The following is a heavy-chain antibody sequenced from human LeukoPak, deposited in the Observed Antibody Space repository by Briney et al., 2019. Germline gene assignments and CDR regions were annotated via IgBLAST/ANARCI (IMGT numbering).Heavy chain of an antibody. D-gene: IGHD3-10*01. CDR1: GYTFTGYY. CDR2: INPNSGGT. V-gene: IGHV1-2*02. CDR3: ARDSELLWFGEFGDY. J-gene: IGHJ4*02. Sequence: ASVKLSCKASGYTFTGYYMHWVRQAPGQGLEWMGWINPNSGGTNYAQKFQGRVTITRDTSISTAYMELSRLRSDDTAVYYCARDSELLWFGEFGDYWGQGTLVTVSS.